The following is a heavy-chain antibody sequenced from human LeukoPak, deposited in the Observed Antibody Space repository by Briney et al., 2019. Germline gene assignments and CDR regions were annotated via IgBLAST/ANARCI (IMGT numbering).Heavy chain of an antibody. CDR2: ISSSGSTI. Sequence: PGGSLRVSCAPPGFTSCDYNISWIPQGPGRRRGWVSYISSSGSTIYYADSVKGRFTISRDNAKNSLYLQMNSLRAEDTAVYYCARDHWNDVSYWGQGTLVTVSS. V-gene: IGHV3-11*01. J-gene: IGHJ4*02. CDR1: GFTSCDYN. CDR3: ARDHWNDVSY. D-gene: IGHD1-1*01.